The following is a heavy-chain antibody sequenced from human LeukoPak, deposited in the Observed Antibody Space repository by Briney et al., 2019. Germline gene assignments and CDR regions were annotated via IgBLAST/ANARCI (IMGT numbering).Heavy chain of an antibody. CDR3: ATDSYDFWSGYYYYGMDV. CDR1: GGSISSGGYY. D-gene: IGHD3-3*01. Sequence: SETLSLTCTVSGGSISSGGYYWSWIRQHPGKGLEWIGYIYYSGSTYYNPSLKSRVTISVDTSKNQFSLKLSSVTAADTAVYYYATDSYDFWSGYYYYGMDVWGQGTTVTVSS. V-gene: IGHV4-31*03. J-gene: IGHJ6*02. CDR2: IYYSGST.